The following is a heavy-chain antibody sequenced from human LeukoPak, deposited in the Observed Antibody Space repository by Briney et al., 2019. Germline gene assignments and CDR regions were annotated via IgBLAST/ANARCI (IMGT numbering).Heavy chain of an antibody. Sequence: SETLSLTCSVTGDSISSGDYYWNWVRQPPGKGPEWIGYIHHSGSTYHNPSLKGRVIISVDTSKNQFSLKLSSVTAADTAVYYCARGWFGYYESHGHYLNWGQGTLVTVSS. J-gene: IGHJ4*02. CDR3: ARGWFGYYESHGHYLN. CDR1: GDSISSGDYY. V-gene: IGHV4-30-4*01. CDR2: IHHSGST. D-gene: IGHD3-22*01.